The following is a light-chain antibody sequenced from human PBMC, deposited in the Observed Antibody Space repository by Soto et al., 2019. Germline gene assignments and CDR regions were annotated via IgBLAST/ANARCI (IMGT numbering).Light chain of an antibody. V-gene: IGLV1-44*01. Sequence: QAVVTQPPSASGTPGQTIAISCSGGSSNIGSHTVNWYQQLPGTAPRLLIYSNTQRPSGVPDRFSGSKSGTSASLAISGLRSEYEGDYYCAAWDDSRNGVVFGGGTKLTVL. J-gene: IGLJ2*01. CDR2: SNT. CDR3: AAWDDSRNGVV. CDR1: SSNIGSHT.